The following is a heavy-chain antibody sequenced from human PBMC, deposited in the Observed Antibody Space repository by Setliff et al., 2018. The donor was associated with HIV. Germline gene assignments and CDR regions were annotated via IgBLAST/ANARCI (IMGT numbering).Heavy chain of an antibody. V-gene: IGHV3-30*04. Sequence: HPGGSLRLSCAASGFTFSSYAMHWVRQAPGKGLEWVAVISYDGSNKYYADSVKGRFTISRDNSKNTLYLQMNSLRAEDTAVYYCARARKLRFLEWSLMDVWGKGTTVTVSS. CDR1: GFTFSSYA. CDR3: ARARKLRFLEWSLMDV. CDR2: ISYDGSNK. D-gene: IGHD3-3*01. J-gene: IGHJ6*03.